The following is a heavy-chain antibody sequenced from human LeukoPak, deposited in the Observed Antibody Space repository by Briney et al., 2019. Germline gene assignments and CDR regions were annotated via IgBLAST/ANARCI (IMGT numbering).Heavy chain of an antibody. J-gene: IGHJ4*02. CDR1: GFTFSSYA. D-gene: IGHD3-22*01. Sequence: QPGGSLRLSCAASGFTFSSYAMSWVRQAPGKGLEWVSAISGSGGSTYYADSVKGRFTISRDNSKNTLYLQMNSLRAEDTAVYYCARTPGYYDSSGLLHYFDYWGQGTLVTVSS. CDR2: ISGSGGST. CDR3: ARTPGYYDSSGLLHYFDY. V-gene: IGHV3-23*01.